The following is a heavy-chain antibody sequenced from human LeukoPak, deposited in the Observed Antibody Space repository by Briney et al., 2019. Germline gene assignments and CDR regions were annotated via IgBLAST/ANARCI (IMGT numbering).Heavy chain of an antibody. D-gene: IGHD6-19*01. Sequence: PGGSLRLSCAASGFTFSNFAMSWVRQAPGKGLECVSLISANGGATYYADSVKGRFTISRDNAKNSLYLQMNSLRAEDTAVYYCARDRGSSGWSNRAGYFQHWGQGTLVSVSS. J-gene: IGHJ1*01. CDR2: ISANGGAT. V-gene: IGHV3-21*01. CDR1: GFTFSNFA. CDR3: ARDRGSSGWSNRAGYFQH.